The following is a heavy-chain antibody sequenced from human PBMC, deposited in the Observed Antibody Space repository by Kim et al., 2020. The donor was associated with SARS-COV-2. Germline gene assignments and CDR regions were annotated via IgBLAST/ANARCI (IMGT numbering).Heavy chain of an antibody. CDR1: GFTFSSYS. CDR2: ISSSSSYI. Sequence: GGSLRLSCAASGFTFSSYSMNWVRQAPGKGLEWVSSISSSSSYIYYADSVKGRFTISRDNAKNSLYLQMNSLRAEDTAVYYCARDEATGDAFDIWGQGTMVTVSS. CDR3: ARDEATGDAFDI. V-gene: IGHV3-21*01. J-gene: IGHJ3*02.